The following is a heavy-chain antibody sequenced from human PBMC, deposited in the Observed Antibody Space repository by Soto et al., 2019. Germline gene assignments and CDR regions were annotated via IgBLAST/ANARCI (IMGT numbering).Heavy chain of an antibody. Sequence: QVQLVESGGGVVQPGRSLRLSCAASGFTFSSYGMHWVRQAPGKGLEWVAVIWYDASNKYYADSVKGRFTISRDNSKNTLDLRRNSLRAEDAGVYYCARDCAGYSSGWYQKGGFDYWGQGTLVTVSS. V-gene: IGHV3-33*01. J-gene: IGHJ4*02. CDR1: GFTFSSYG. CDR3: ARDCAGYSSGWYQKGGFDY. CDR2: IWYDASNK. D-gene: IGHD6-19*01.